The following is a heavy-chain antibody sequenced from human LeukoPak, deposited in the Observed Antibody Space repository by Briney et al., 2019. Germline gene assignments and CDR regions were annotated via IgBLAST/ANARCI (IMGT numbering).Heavy chain of an antibody. D-gene: IGHD1-1*01. CDR2: IIPIFGTA. V-gene: IGHV1-69*01. CDR1: GGTFSSYA. J-gene: IGHJ5*02. CDR3: ARRGTTGTTSWFDP. Sequence: VASEKVSCKASGGTFSSYAISWVRQAPGQGLEWMGGIIPIFGTANYAQKFQGRVTITADESTSTAYMELSSLRSEDTAVYYCARRGTTGTTSWFDPWGQGTLVTVSS.